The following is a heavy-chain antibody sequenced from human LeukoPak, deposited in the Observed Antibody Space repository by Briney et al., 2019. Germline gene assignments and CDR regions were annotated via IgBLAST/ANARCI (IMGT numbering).Heavy chain of an antibody. J-gene: IGHJ4*02. CDR1: GDSISIYY. Sequence: PSETLSLTCTVSGDSISIYYWSWIRQPAGKGLEWIGRIYTIGSTNYNPSLKSRVTMSLDSSKNQLSLKLTSVTAADTAVYYCARDLGYSGFFDYWGQGTLVTVSS. CDR3: ARDLGYSGFFDY. V-gene: IGHV4-4*07. CDR2: IYTIGST. D-gene: IGHD2-15*01.